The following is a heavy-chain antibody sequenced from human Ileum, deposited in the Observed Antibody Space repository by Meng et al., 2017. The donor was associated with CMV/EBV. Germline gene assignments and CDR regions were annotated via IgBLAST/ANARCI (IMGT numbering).Heavy chain of an antibody. CDR3: AGGGGATTPRWFDP. CDR2: IYHNGNS. CDR1: GGSVRSGGYY. V-gene: IGHV4-31*03. Sequence: SETLSLTCTVSGGSVRSGGYYWSRIRQHPGKGLEWISSIYHNGNSYSNPSLKSRVPISVDTSRGQFSLMLTSVSAADTAVYYCAGGGGATTPRWFDPWGQGTPVTVSS. J-gene: IGHJ5*02. D-gene: IGHD1-26*01.